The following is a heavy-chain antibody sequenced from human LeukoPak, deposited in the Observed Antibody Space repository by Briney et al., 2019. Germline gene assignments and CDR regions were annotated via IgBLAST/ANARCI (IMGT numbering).Heavy chain of an antibody. V-gene: IGHV3-23*01. D-gene: IGHD6-13*01. CDR1: GFTFSTYA. CDR3: ARGYSSNADKVLDY. CDR2: ISGSGGGT. Sequence: GGSLRLSCAASGFTFSTYAMSWVRQAAGKGLEWVSLISGSGGGTYYADSVKGRFTISRDNSKNTLYLQLNSLRVEDAAVYYCARGYSSNADKVLDYWGQGTLVTVSS. J-gene: IGHJ4*02.